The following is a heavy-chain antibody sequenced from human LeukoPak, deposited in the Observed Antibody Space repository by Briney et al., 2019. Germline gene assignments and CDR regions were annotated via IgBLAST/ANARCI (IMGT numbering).Heavy chain of an antibody. J-gene: IGHJ4*02. CDR3: ARDPDDYGDYSYFDY. Sequence: GGSLRLSCAASGFTFNSYSMNWVRQAPGKGLEWVSSISSSSSYIYYADSVKGRFTISRDNAKNSLYLQMNSLRAEDTAVYYCARDPDDYGDYSYFDYWGQGTLVTVSS. CDR2: ISSSSSYI. D-gene: IGHD4-17*01. CDR1: GFTFNSYS. V-gene: IGHV3-21*01.